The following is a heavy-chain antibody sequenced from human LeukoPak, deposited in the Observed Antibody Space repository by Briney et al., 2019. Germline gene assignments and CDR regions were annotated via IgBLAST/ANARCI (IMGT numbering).Heavy chain of an antibody. CDR2: ITTSSSYM. Sequence: GGTLRLSCAASGFTFSSYGMSWVRQAPGKGLEWVSSITTSSSYMFYADSVRGRFTISRDNAENSLYLQMNSLRDEDTAVYYCARDPYSGGYGAYYYYYMDVWGKGTTVTVSS. CDR3: ARDPYSGGYGAYYYYYMDV. CDR1: GFTFSSYG. D-gene: IGHD6-19*01. V-gene: IGHV3-21*01. J-gene: IGHJ6*03.